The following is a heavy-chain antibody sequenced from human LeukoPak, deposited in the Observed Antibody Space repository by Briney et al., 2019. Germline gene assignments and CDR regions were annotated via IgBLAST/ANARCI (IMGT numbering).Heavy chain of an antibody. CDR2: IYHSGST. J-gene: IGHJ4*02. CDR3: ARWGYSSGWYYFDY. D-gene: IGHD6-19*01. Sequence: SETLSLTCTVSGYSISSGYYWGWIRQPPGKGLEWIGSIYHSGSTYYNPSLKSRVTISVDTSENQFSLKLSSVTAADTAVYYCARWGYSSGWYYFDYWGQGTLVTVSS. V-gene: IGHV4-38-2*02. CDR1: GYSISSGYY.